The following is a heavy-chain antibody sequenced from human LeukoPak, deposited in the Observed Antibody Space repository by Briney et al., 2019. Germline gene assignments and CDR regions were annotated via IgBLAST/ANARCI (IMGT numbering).Heavy chain of an antibody. CDR1: GGSISSYY. Sequence: SETLSLTCTVSGGSISSYYWSWIRQPPGKGLEWIGYIYYSGSTNYNPSLKSRVTISVDTSKNQFSLKPSSVTAADTAVYYCARGGGLRYFDWLPTAGLDYWGQGTLVTVSS. D-gene: IGHD3-9*01. CDR3: ARGGGLRYFDWLPTAGLDY. J-gene: IGHJ4*02. CDR2: IYYSGST. V-gene: IGHV4-59*01.